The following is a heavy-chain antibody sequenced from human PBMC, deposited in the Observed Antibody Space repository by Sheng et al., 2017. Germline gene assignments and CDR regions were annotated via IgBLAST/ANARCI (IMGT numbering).Heavy chain of an antibody. D-gene: IGHD3-3*01. Sequence: EVQLVESGGGLIQPGGSLRLSCAASGFTVSSNYMSWVRQAPGKGLEWVSVIYSGGSTYYADSVKGRFTISRDNSKNTLYLQMNSLRAEDTAMYYCASQIDYDFWIGYVDYWGQGTLV. CDR2: IYSGGST. V-gene: IGHV3-53*01. J-gene: IGHJ4*02. CDR3: ASQIDYDFWIGYVDY. CDR1: GFTVSSNY.